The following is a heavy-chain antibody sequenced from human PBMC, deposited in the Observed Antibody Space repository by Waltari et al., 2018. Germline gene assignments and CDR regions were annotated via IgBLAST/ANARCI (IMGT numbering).Heavy chain of an antibody. CDR3: AKSLGDTYGRYPMDY. V-gene: IGHV3-23*01. Sequence: EVQLLESGGGLVQPGGSLRLSCVASGFTFGGYTMTWVRQAPGKGLDWVSTIRGSGADTCYAASVKGRFTISRDNSRDTLYLQMNTLTAGDTAIYYCAKSLGDTYGRYPMDYWGQGTLVTVSS. D-gene: IGHD3-10*01. CDR2: IRGSGADT. J-gene: IGHJ4*02. CDR1: GFTFGGYT.